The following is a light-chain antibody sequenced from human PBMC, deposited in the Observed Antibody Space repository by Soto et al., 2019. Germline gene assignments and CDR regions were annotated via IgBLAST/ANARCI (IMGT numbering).Light chain of an antibody. CDR2: QVT. Sequence: QSVLTQPASVSGSPGQSITISCTGTSSDVDNYKYVSWYQEHPGKAPRLIIYQVTNRPSGVSNRFSGSKSGNTASLTISGLQAEDEADYYCTSFSTGSSYVIFGGGTKVTVL. CDR1: SSDVDNYKY. CDR3: TSFSTGSSYVI. V-gene: IGLV2-14*01. J-gene: IGLJ2*01.